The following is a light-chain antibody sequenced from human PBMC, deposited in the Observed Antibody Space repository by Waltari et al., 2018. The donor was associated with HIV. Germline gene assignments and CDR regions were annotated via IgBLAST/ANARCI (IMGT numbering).Light chain of an antibody. J-gene: IGKJ2*03. V-gene: IGKV2-30*01. CDR2: KVS. CDR1: QSLVYTDANTY. Sequence: VLLTQSPRSLPVTRGQPASISCRSNQSLVYTDANTYLHCFYQRPGQSPRRLIYKVSNRDSGGPDRFSGSGSGTDFTRTSSGVEADDVGIYYCMQGTHWPSYSFGQGTKLEI. CDR3: MQGTHWPSYS.